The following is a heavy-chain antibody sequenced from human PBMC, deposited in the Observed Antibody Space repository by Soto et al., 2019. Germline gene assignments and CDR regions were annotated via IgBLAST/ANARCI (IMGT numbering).Heavy chain of an antibody. J-gene: IGHJ4*02. CDR1: GCSISSDDHY. CDR2: IYYTGST. CDR3: ARDRSNSPDFFDF. D-gene: IGHD6-6*01. V-gene: IGHV4-30-4*01. Sequence: SETLSLTCTVSGCSISSDDHYWTWIRQPPGKGLEWIGYIYYTGSTNYNPSLKSRVTISMDTSKNQFSLKVNSVTAADTAVYYCARDRSNSPDFFDFWGQGTLVTVSS.